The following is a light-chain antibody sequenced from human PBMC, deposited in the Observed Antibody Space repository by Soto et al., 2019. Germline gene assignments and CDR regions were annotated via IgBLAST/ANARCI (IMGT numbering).Light chain of an antibody. CDR3: QQYGSSPLT. J-gene: IGKJ2*01. CDR2: GAS. CDR1: QSVSSSF. V-gene: IGKV3-20*01. Sequence: EIVLTQSPGTLSLSPGERATLSCRASQSVSSSFLAWYQQKPGQAPRLLIYGASSRATGLPDRFSGSGSGTDFTLTISRLEPEDFAVYYCQQYGSSPLTFGQGNKVEIK.